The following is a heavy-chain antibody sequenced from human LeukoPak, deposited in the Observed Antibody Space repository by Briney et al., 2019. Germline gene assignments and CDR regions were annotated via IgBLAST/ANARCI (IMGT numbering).Heavy chain of an antibody. CDR2: INPSGGST. Sequence: ASVKVSCKASGYTFTSYYMHWVRQVPGQGLEWMGIINPSGGSTSYAQKFQGRVTMTRDTSTSTVYMELSSLRSEDTAVYYCARPSPATDYFDYWGQGTLVTVSS. V-gene: IGHV1-46*01. D-gene: IGHD4-11*01. CDR3: ARPSPATDYFDY. CDR1: GYTFTSYY. J-gene: IGHJ4*02.